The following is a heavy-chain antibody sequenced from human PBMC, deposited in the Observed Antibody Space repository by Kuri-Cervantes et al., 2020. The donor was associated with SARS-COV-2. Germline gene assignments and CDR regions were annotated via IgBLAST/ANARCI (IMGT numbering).Heavy chain of an antibody. CDR2: INPNSGTT. D-gene: IGHD4-11*01. J-gene: IGHJ5*02. Sequence: ASVKVSCKASGYTFTGYYMHWVRQAPGQGLEWMGWINPNSGTTNYAQKFQGRVTITTDTSISTAYMELSRLRSDDTAVYYCARGDYSNYIIGGGWFDTWGQGTMVTVSS. CDR1: GYTFTGYY. V-gene: IGHV1-2*02. CDR3: ARGDYSNYIIGGGWFDT.